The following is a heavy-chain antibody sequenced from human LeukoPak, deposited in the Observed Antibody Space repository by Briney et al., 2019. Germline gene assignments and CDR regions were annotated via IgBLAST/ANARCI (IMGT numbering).Heavy chain of an antibody. J-gene: IGHJ4*02. CDR2: ISSSSGYI. Sequence: GGSLRLSCAASGFTFSSYSMNWVRQAPGKGLEWVSSISSSSGYIYYADSVKGRFTISRDNAKNSLYLQMNSLRAEDTAVYYCARDRQEWLRFLDYWGQGTLVTVSS. CDR1: GFTFSSYS. V-gene: IGHV3-21*01. D-gene: IGHD5-12*01. CDR3: ARDRQEWLRFLDY.